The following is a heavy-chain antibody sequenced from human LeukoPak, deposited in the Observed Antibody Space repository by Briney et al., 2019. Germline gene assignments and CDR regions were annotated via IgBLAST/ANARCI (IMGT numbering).Heavy chain of an antibody. V-gene: IGHV4-38-2*02. J-gene: IGHJ6*03. Sequence: SETLSLTCTVSDYSISSGFFWGWIRQPPGKGLEWIGSIYHSGSTYSNPSLKSRVTISVDTSKNQFSLELTSVTAADTAVYYCARIPGRLRADYYHYYMDVWGKGTTVTVSS. CDR3: ARIPGRLRADYYHYYMDV. CDR2: IYHSGST. D-gene: IGHD5-12*01. CDR1: DYSISSGFF.